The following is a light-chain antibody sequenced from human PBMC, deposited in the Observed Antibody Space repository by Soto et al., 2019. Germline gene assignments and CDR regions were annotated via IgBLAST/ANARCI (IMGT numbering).Light chain of an antibody. CDR3: GSYAGSNNFGV. Sequence: QSVLTQPPSASGSPGQSVTISCTGTSSDVGGYNYVSWYQQHPGKAPKLMIYEVNKRPSGVPDRFSGSKSGNTASLTVSGLQAEDEAYYYCGSYAGSNNFGVFGTGTKVTVL. J-gene: IGLJ1*01. CDR1: SSDVGGYNY. V-gene: IGLV2-8*01. CDR2: EVN.